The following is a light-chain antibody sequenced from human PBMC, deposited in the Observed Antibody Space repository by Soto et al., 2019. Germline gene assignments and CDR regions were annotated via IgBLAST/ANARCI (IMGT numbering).Light chain of an antibody. CDR3: ATWDDSLNAPV. CDR1: SFNIERNS. Sequence: QAVVTQSPSVSGTPGQRVTISCSGNSFNIERNSVDWYQQLPGTAPKLLISANGQRPSGVPDRFSGSKSGTSASLAISGLQSGDEAHYYCATWDDSLNAPVFGGGTKVTVL. CDR2: ANG. V-gene: IGLV1-44*01. J-gene: IGLJ2*01.